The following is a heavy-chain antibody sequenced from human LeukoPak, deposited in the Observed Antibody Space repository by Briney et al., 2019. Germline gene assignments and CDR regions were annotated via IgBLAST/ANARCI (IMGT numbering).Heavy chain of an antibody. CDR1: GFMFNNYW. Sequence: GGSLRLSCVVSGFMFNNYWMSWVRQAPGKGLEWVATIRQDGSDKYFPDSVRGRFTISRDNAENSLYLQMNSLRAEDTAVYYCARDKGFGGSSFDYWGQGTLVTVSS. D-gene: IGHD3-10*01. CDR2: IRQDGSDK. J-gene: IGHJ4*02. V-gene: IGHV3-7*01. CDR3: ARDKGFGGSSFDY.